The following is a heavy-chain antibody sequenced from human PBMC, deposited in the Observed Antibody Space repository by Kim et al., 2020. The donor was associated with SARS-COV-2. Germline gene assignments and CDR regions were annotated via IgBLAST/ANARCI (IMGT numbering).Heavy chain of an antibody. D-gene: IGHD6-19*01. J-gene: IGHJ4*02. CDR2: IYYSGST. CDR1: GGSISSSSYY. CDR3: ARLTVAGMGCDY. V-gene: IGHV4-39*01. Sequence: SETLSLTCTVSGGSISSSSYYWGWIRQPPGKGLEWIGSIYYSGSTYYNPSLKSRVTISVDTSKNQFSLKLSSVTAADTAVYYCARLTVAGMGCDYWGQGTLVTVSS.